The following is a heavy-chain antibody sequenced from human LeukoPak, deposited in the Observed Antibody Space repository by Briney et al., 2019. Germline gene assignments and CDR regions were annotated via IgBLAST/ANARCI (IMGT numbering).Heavy chain of an antibody. V-gene: IGHV3-23*01. CDR1: FNFKQYA. Sequence: GSLRPSRGGLGFNFKQYALRWVRQAPGKGLEGVSAYSGSDGRLFYADSVKGRFTISRDNSKNTLHLQMNSLRAEDTAVYYCAKESPYRAPTRTYYFDYWGQGTLVTVSS. CDR2: YSGSDGRL. D-gene: IGHD1-14*01. J-gene: IGHJ4*02. CDR3: AKESPYRAPTRTYYFDY.